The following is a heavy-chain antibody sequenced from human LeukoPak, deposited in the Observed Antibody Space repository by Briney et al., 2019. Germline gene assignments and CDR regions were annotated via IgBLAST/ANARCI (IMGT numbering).Heavy chain of an antibody. CDR3: AKDTVVVLTRGDMDV. J-gene: IGHJ6*03. Sequence: GGSLRLSCAASGFTFSTYWMSWVRQAPGKGLEWVANIKQDGSEKYYVDSVKGRFTISRDNAKNSLYLQMNSLRAEDTAVYYCAKDTVVVLTRGDMDVWGKGTTVTVSS. CDR1: GFTFSTYW. CDR2: IKQDGSEK. V-gene: IGHV3-7*01. D-gene: IGHD2-2*01.